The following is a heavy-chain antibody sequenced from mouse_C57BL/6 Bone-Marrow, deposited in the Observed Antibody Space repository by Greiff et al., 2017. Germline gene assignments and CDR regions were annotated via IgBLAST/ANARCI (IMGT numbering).Heavy chain of an antibody. CDR1: GYTFTSYW. Sequence: VKLQQPGAELVRPGTSVKLSCKASGYTFTSYWMHWVKQRPGQGLEWIGVIDPSDSYTNYNQKFKGKATLTVDTSSSTAYMQLSSLTSEDSAVYYCARLGGYDYEGYYFDYWGQGTTLTVSS. J-gene: IGHJ2*01. V-gene: IGHV1-59*01. D-gene: IGHD2-4*01. CDR3: ARLGGYDYEGYYFDY. CDR2: IDPSDSYT.